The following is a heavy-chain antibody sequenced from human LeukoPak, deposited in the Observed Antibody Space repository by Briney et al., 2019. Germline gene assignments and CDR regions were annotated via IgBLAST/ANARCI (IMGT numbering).Heavy chain of an antibody. CDR3: TTYSGSYRFDY. J-gene: IGHJ4*02. CDR2: IKSKTDGGTT. CDR1: GFTFSSYE. D-gene: IGHD1-26*01. Sequence: GGSLRLSCAASGFTFSSYEMNWVRQAPGKGLEWVGRIKSKTDGGTTDYAAPVKGRFTISRDDSKNTLYLQMNSLKTEDTAVYYCTTYSGSYRFDYWGQGTLVTVSS. V-gene: IGHV3-15*01.